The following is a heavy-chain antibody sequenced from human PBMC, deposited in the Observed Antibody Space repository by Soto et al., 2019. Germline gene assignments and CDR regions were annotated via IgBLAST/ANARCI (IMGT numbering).Heavy chain of an antibody. CDR3: ARGWLFSHDAFDI. Sequence: ASVKVSCKASGYTFTGYYMHWVRQTPGQGLEWMGWINPNSGGTNYAQKFQGWVTMTRDTSISTAYMELSRLRSDDTAVYYCARGWLFSHDAFDIWGQGTMVTVSS. CDR1: GYTFTGYY. CDR2: INPNSGGT. J-gene: IGHJ3*02. V-gene: IGHV1-2*04. D-gene: IGHD3-22*01.